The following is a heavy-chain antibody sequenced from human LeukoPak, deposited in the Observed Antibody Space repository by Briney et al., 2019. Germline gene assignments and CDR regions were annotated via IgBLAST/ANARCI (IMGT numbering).Heavy chain of an antibody. CDR2: IRSKAYGGTT. Sequence: GGSLRLSCTVSGFTVSSNSMSWFRQAPGKGLEWVGFIRSKAYGGTTEYAASVKGRFTISRDDSKSIACLQMNSLKTEDTAVYYCTRDSPDYWGQGTLVTVSS. CDR1: GFTVSSNS. J-gene: IGHJ4*02. CDR3: TRDSPDY. V-gene: IGHV3-49*03.